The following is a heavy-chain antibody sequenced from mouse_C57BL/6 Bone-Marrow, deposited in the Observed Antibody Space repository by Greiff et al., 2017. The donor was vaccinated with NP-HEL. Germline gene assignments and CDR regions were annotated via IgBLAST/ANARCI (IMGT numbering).Heavy chain of an antibody. J-gene: IGHJ1*03. CDR3: AKKEDYYGSSHWYFDV. CDR2: INPSNGGT. CDR1: GYTFTSYW. Sequence: QVQLQQPGTELVKPRASVKLSCKASGYTFTSYWMHWVKQRPGQGLEWIGNINPSNGGTNYNEKFKSKATLSVDKSSRTAYMQLSSLTSEDSAVYYCAKKEDYYGSSHWYFDVWGTGTTVTVSS. D-gene: IGHD1-1*01. V-gene: IGHV1-53*01.